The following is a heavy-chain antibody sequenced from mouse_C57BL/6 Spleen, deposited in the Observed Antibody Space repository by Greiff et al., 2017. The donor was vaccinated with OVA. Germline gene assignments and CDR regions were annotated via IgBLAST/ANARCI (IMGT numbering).Heavy chain of an antibody. CDR2: FYPGSGRI. V-gene: IGHV1-62-2*01. Sequence: VQLQESGAELVKPGASVKLSCKASGYTFTEYTIHWVKQRSGQGLEWIGWFYPGSGRIKYNEKFKDTATLTADKSSSTCYMGLSRLTSEDSAVYFCARHEDRGYGNPHYYAMDYWGQGTSVTVSS. CDR3: ARHEDRGYGNPHYYAMDY. J-gene: IGHJ4*01. CDR1: GYTFTEYT. D-gene: IGHD2-10*02.